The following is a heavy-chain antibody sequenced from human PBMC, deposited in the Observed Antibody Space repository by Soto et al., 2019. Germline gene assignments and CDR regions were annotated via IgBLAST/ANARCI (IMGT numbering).Heavy chain of an antibody. CDR3: ARAGDSTGYYLGYY. CDR1: GFTFSDHY. CDR2: TRNKANSYTT. D-gene: IGHD3-22*01. V-gene: IGHV3-72*01. J-gene: IGHJ4*02. Sequence: GGSLRLSCAASGFTFSDHYMDWVRQAPGKGLEWVGRTRNKANSYTTGYAASVKGRFTISRDDSKNSLYLQMNSLKTEDTAVYYCARAGDSTGYYLGYYWGQGTLVTVYS.